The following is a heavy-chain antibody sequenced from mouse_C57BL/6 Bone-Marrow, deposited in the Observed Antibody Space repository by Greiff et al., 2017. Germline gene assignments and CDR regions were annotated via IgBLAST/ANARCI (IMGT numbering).Heavy chain of an antibody. D-gene: IGHD2-10*02. CDR1: GFNIKNTY. CDR3: ARAPRYGRDY. CDR2: IDPANGNT. V-gene: IGHV14-3*01. Sequence: VQLQQSVAELVRPGASVKLSCTASGFNIKNTYMPWVKQRPEQGLEWIGRIDPANGNTTYAPKFQGKATITADTSSNTAYLQLSSLTSEDTAIYYCARAPRYGRDYWGQGTSVTVSS. J-gene: IGHJ4*01.